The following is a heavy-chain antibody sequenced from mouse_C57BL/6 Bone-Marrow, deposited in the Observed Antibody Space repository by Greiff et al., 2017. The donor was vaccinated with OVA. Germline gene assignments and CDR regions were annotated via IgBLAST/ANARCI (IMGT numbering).Heavy chain of an antibody. CDR3: ARRAWFYARDY. CDR2: IGPGSGGT. J-gene: IGHJ4*01. CDR1: GYTFTDYY. Sequence: QVQLQQSGAELVKPGASVKISCKASGYTFTDYYINWVKQRPGQGLAWIGKIGPGSGGTYYNEKFKGKATLTADKSSSTAYMQLSSLTSEDSAVYFCARRAWFYARDYWGQGTAVTVSA. D-gene: IGHD2-2*01. V-gene: IGHV1-77*01.